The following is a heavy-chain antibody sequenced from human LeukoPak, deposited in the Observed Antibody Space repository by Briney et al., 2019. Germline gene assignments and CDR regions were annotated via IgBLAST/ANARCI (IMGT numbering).Heavy chain of an antibody. CDR2: INHSGTT. CDR3: GRETSKGDDAFDI. Sequence: PSETLSLTCAVYGGSFSSYYWTWIRQPPGKGLEWIGEINHSGTTNYNPSLKSRLTISVDTPKNQFSLKLTSVTAADTAVYYCGRETSKGDDAFDIWGQGTMVTVSS. CDR1: GGSFSSYY. J-gene: IGHJ3*02. V-gene: IGHV4-34*01. D-gene: IGHD3-16*01.